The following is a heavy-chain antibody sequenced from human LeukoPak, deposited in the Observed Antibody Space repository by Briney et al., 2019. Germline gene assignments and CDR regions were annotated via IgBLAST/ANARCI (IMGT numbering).Heavy chain of an antibody. D-gene: IGHD3-16*02. CDR1: GGTFISYT. CDR3: ARGVWGSYRYNGGVYFDY. V-gene: IGHV1-69*02. CDR2: IIPILGIA. J-gene: IGHJ4*02. Sequence: SVKVSCKASGGTFISYTISWVRQAPGQGLEGMGRIIPILGIANYAQKFQGRVIITVDKYTSTAYMELSSLRSEDTAVYYCARGVWGSYRYNGGVYFDYWGQGTLVTVSS.